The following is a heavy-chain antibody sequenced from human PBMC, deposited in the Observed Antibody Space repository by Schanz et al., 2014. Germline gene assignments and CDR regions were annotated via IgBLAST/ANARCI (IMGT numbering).Heavy chain of an antibody. Sequence: QVQLVESGGGVVQPGRSLRLSCAASGFTFSSYGMHWVRQAPGKGLEWVAVIWSDGSGKYYADSVKGRFTISRDSPKNTLYLQMNSLRAEDTALYYCARPRFDYGEVDYWGQGTLVTVSS. V-gene: IGHV3-33*01. D-gene: IGHD4-17*01. CDR3: ARPRFDYGEVDY. CDR2: IWSDGSGK. CDR1: GFTFSSYG. J-gene: IGHJ4*02.